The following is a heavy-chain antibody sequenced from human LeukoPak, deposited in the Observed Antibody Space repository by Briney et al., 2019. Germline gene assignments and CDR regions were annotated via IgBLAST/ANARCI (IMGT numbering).Heavy chain of an antibody. J-gene: IGHJ4*02. CDR3: ARETRGTAGSY. CDR1: LSTLSTHW. V-gene: IGHV3-7*05. CDR2: LRQDGGDK. D-gene: IGHD3-10*01. Sequence: GGSLRLSCTASLSTLSTHWMTWFRQTPGKGLEWVASLRQDGGDKYYVDSVKGRFTISRDNAANSLYLQMNSLRAEDTAVYYCARETRGTAGSYWGQGTLVTVSS.